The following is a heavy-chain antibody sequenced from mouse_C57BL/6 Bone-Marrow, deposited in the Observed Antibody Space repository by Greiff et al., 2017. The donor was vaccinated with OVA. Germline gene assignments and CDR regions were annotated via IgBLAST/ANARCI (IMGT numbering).Heavy chain of an antibody. Sequence: QAQLKQPGAELVKPGASVKLSCKASGYTFTSYWIQWVKQRPGQGLEWIGEIDPSDGYTNYNQKFKGKATVTVDTSSSTANMQLSSLTSEDSAVYYCAGWEFAYWGQGTLVTVSA. V-gene: IGHV1-50*01. J-gene: IGHJ3*01. D-gene: IGHD4-1*01. CDR3: AGWEFAY. CDR1: GYTFTSYW. CDR2: IDPSDGYT.